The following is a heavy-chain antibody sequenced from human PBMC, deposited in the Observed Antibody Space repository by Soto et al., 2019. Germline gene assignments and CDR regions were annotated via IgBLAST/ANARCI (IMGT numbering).Heavy chain of an antibody. J-gene: IGHJ5*02. CDR1: GYSFTSYG. D-gene: IGHD1-1*01. CDR2: ISTYNGDT. CDR3: ARVDITGSPRGWFDP. V-gene: IGHV1-18*04. Sequence: QVQLVQSVTEVKKPGASVQVSCKASGYSFTSYGINWVRQAPGQGLEWMGWISTYNGDTNYAQKCQGRVTMTTDTSTNTAYMELRRLTSDDTAVYFCARVDITGSPRGWFDPWGQGTVVNVSS.